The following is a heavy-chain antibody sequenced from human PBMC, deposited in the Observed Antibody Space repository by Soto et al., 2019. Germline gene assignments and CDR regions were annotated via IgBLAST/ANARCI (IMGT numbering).Heavy chain of an antibody. V-gene: IGHV4-38-2*01. CDR3: VRPLYNWSDQGAFDI. CDR2: IYHSGTT. J-gene: IGHJ3*02. D-gene: IGHD1-1*01. Sequence: SETLSLTCAVSGYSISSGYYCGWIRQPPGKGMEWIGSIYHSGTTYYNPSLKSRVTMSVDTSKNQFSLRLNSVTAADTAVYYCVRPLYNWSDQGAFDIWGQGTMVTVSS. CDR1: GYSISSGYY.